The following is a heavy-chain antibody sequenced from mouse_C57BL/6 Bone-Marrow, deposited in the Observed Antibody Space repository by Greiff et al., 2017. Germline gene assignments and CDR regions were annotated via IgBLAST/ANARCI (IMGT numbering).Heavy chain of an antibody. CDR1: GFTFSSYA. Sequence: DVMLVESGEGLVKPGGSLKLSCAASGFTFSSYAMSWVRQTPGQRLEWVAYISSGGGYIYYADTVKGRFTISRDNARNTLYLQLSSLKSEDTAMYYSVTTVVDYAMDYWGQGTSVTVSS. V-gene: IGHV5-9-1*02. J-gene: IGHJ4*01. CDR2: ISSGGGYI. D-gene: IGHD1-1*01. CDR3: VTTVVDYAMDY.